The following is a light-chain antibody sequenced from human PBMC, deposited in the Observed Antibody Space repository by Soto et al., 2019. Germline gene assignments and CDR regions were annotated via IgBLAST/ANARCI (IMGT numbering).Light chain of an antibody. V-gene: IGLV3-21*02. Sequence: SYELTQPPSVSVAPGQTARMTCGGNNIGSKGVHWYQQKPGQAPVLVVYDDGDRPSGIPERFSGSNSGNTATLTISRIEAGDEADYYCQVWDSSSDHVVFGGGTKLTVL. J-gene: IGLJ2*01. CDR2: DDG. CDR3: QVWDSSSDHVV. CDR1: NIGSKG.